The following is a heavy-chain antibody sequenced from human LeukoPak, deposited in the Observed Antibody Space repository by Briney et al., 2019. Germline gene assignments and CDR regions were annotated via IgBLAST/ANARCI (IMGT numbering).Heavy chain of an antibody. CDR2: IIPIFGTA. Sequence: SVKVSCKASGGTFSSYAISWVRQAPGQGLEWMGGIIPIFGTANYAQKFQGRVTITADESTSTAYMELSSLRSEDTAVYYCARNRYDSSGYLYYYYYGMDVRGQGTTVTVSS. D-gene: IGHD3-22*01. V-gene: IGHV1-69*13. CDR1: GGTFSSYA. CDR3: ARNRYDSSGYLYYYYYGMDV. J-gene: IGHJ6*02.